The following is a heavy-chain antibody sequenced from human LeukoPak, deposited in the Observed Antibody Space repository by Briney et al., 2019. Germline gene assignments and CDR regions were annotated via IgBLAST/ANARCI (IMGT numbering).Heavy chain of an antibody. CDR3: ARDQGIRGNYLSNCYFNL. D-gene: IGHD1-7*01. CDR1: GGSISSYY. V-gene: IGHV4-59*01. CDR2: IYYSGST. Sequence: PSETLSLTCTVSGGSISSYYWSWIRQPPGKGLEWIGYIYYSGSTNYNPSLKSRVTISVDTSKNQSSLKLSSVTAADTAVYYCARDQGIRGNYLSNCYFNLWGRGTLVTVSS. J-gene: IGHJ2*01.